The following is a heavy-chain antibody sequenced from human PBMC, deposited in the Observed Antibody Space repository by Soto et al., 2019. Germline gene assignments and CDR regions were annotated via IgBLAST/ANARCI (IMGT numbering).Heavy chain of an antibody. CDR1: GGSINSSNW. CDR2: IDYSGST. J-gene: IGHJ3*02. Sequence: SETLALTCAVSGGSINSSNWWSWVRQPPGKGLEWIGGIDYSGSTYYNPSLKSRVTISVDTSKNQFSLKLSSVTAADTAVYYCASVVYYYDSSGYAFDIWGQGTMVTVSS. D-gene: IGHD3-22*01. V-gene: IGHV4-4*02. CDR3: ASVVYYYDSSGYAFDI.